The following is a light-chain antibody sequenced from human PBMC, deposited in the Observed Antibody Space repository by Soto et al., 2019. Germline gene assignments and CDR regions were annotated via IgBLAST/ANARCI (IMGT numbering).Light chain of an antibody. Sequence: EIVLTQYPGTLSLSPGERATLSCRASQSVSSSYLAWYQQKPGQAPRLLIYGASSRATGIPDRFSGSGSGTDFTLTISRLEPEDFAVYYCQQYGSSPWMFGQGTKVEI. CDR2: GAS. CDR3: QQYGSSPWM. CDR1: QSVSSSY. J-gene: IGKJ1*01. V-gene: IGKV3-20*01.